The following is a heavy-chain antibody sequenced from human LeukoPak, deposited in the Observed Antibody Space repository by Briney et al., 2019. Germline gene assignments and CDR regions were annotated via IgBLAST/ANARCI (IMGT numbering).Heavy chain of an antibody. D-gene: IGHD2-2*01. J-gene: IGHJ6*02. V-gene: IGHV3-23*01. CDR2: ISGSGGST. CDR1: GFTFSSYA. Sequence: GGSLRLSCAASGFTFSSYAMSWVRQAPGKGLEWVSAISGSGGSTYYADSVKGRFTISRDNSKNTPYLQMNSLRAEDTAVYYCAKAVVPAAPSYYGMDVWGQGTTVTVSS. CDR3: AKAVVPAAPSYYGMDV.